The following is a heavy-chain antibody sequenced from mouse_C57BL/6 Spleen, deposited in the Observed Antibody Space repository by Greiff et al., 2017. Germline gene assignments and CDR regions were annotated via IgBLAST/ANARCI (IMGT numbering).Heavy chain of an antibody. CDR3: DRNDLLSWYFDV. CDR2: ICSGGST. D-gene: IGHD2-1*01. CDR1: GFSLTSYG. Sequence: VQLQQSGPGLVQPSQSLSITCTVSGFSLTSYGVHWVRQSPGKGLEWMGVICSGGSTDYNAAFISRLSISKDNSKSQVFFKMNSLQADDTAIYYCDRNDLLSWYFDVWGTGTTVTVSS. V-gene: IGHV2-2*01. J-gene: IGHJ1*03.